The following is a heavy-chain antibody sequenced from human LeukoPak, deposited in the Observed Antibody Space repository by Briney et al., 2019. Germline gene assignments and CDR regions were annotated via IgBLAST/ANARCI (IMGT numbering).Heavy chain of an antibody. Sequence: VXQXXXXGFEWMRWLNPNSGNTRYSQKFQGRVTFTRESSTSTAYMEVTRLRSEDTAVYYCARAPSRSFDIWGQGTMVTVSS. V-gene: IGHV1-8*03. D-gene: IGHD3-16*02. CDR2: LNPNSGNT. CDR3: ARAPSRSFDI. J-gene: IGHJ3*02.